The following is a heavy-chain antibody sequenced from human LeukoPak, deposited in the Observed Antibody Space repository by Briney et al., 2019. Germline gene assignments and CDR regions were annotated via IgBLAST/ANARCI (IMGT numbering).Heavy chain of an antibody. V-gene: IGHV4-34*01. D-gene: IGHD3-10*01. Sequence: SSETLSLTCAVYGGSFSGYYWSWIRQPPGKGLEWIGEINHSGSTNYYPSLKSRVTISVDTSKNQFSLKLSSGTAADTAVYYCARGRLGFGELFRAFRYFDYWGQGTLVTVSS. CDR2: INHSGST. J-gene: IGHJ4*02. CDR3: ARGRLGFGELFRAFRYFDY. CDR1: GGSFSGYY.